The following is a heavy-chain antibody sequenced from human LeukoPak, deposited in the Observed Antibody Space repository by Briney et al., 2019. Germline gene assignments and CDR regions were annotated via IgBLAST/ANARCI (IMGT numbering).Heavy chain of an antibody. J-gene: IGHJ4*02. CDR1: GFIFSTYG. CDR2: IRYNESKK. Sequence: GGSLRLSCAASGFIFSTYGMHWVRQAPGKGLEWVAFIRYNESKKFYGGSVKGRFTISRDNSKNTLYLQMNSLRTEDTAVYYCAKSHLPNAYSGTYYCDYWGQGTLVTVSS. CDR3: AKSHLPNAYSGTYYCDY. V-gene: IGHV3-30*02. D-gene: IGHD1-26*01.